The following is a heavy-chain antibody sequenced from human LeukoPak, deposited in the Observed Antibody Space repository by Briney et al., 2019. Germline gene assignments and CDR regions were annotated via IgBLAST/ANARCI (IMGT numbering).Heavy chain of an antibody. V-gene: IGHV4-39*07. Sequence: SETLSLTCSVSGGSISGSSYYWGWIRQPPGKGLEWIGSIYYSGTTYYNPSLESRVTLSVDTSKNQFSLRLSSVTAADTGVYYCARDGGYPVVGAFDIWGQGTMVTVSS. J-gene: IGHJ3*02. CDR1: GGSISGSSYY. D-gene: IGHD3-22*01. CDR2: IYYSGTT. CDR3: ARDGGYPVVGAFDI.